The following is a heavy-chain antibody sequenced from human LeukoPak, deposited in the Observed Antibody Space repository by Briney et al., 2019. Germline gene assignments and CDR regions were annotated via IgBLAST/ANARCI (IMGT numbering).Heavy chain of an antibody. D-gene: IGHD6-13*01. CDR1: GLTVSTNY. V-gene: IGHV3-53*04. J-gene: IGHJ4*02. CDR2: IYSGGST. Sequence: GGSLRLSCAASGLTVSTNYMSWVRQAPGKGLEWVSVIYSGGSTYYAGSVKGRFTISRHNSKNTLYLQMNSLRAEDTAVYYCAGEGPGGYSSSYWGQGTLVTVSS. CDR3: AGEGPGGYSSSY.